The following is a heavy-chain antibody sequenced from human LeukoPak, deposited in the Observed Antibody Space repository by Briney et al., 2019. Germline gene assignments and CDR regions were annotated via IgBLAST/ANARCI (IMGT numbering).Heavy chain of an antibody. CDR3: VRLYSSGWYEEDGDQ. V-gene: IGHV4-39*01. J-gene: IGHJ5*02. D-gene: IGHD6-19*01. CDR2: IYYSGST. Sequence: SETLSLTCTVSGGSISSSSYYWGWIRQPPGKGLEWIGSIYYSGSTYYNPSLKSRVTISVDTSKNQFSLKLSSVTAADTAVYFCVRLYSSGWYEEDGDQWGPGILVTVSS. CDR1: GGSISSSSYY.